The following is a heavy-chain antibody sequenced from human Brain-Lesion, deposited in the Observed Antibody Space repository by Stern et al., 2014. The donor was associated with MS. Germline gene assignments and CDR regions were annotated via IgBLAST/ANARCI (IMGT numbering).Heavy chain of an antibody. CDR3: ARDQRGITIFGVVTDYYYLGMDV. Sequence: AQLLESGAEVKKPGASVKVSCKTSGYIFTGYYIHWVRQAPGQGLEWMAWINPNTGGPKYAQKFQGRVTMSRDTSISTAYVELSSLTSDDTAVYYCARDQRGITIFGVVTDYYYLGMDVWGQGTTVTVSS. V-gene: IGHV1-2*02. CDR2: INPNTGGP. D-gene: IGHD3-3*01. J-gene: IGHJ6*02. CDR1: GYIFTGYY.